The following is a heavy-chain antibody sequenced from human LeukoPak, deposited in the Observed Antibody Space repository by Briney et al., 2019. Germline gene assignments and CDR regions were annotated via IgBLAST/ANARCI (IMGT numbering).Heavy chain of an antibody. CDR2: IYYSGST. CDR3: ARTYYYDSSGYTWIDP. J-gene: IGHJ5*02. CDR1: GGSISSYY. V-gene: IGHV4-59*01. Sequence: SQTLSLTCTVSGGSISSYYWSWVRQPPGKGLEWIGYIYYSGSTNYNPSLKSRVTISVDTSKNQFSLKLSSVTAADTAVYYCARTYYYDSSGYTWIDPWGQGTLVTVSS. D-gene: IGHD3-22*01.